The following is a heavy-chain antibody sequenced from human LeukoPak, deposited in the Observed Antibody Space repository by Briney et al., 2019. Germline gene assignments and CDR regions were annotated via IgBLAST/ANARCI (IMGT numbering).Heavy chain of an antibody. CDR1: GFTFSGCA. D-gene: IGHD1-26*01. V-gene: IGHV3-73*01. Sequence: GGSLRLSCAASGFTFSGCAIHWVRQSSGKGLEWVGHIDKKDNFHATAYAASVQGRFSISRDDSKNTAFPHMNSLKTEDMALYYCTRDSGTYNWLDPWGQGTLVTVSS. J-gene: IGHJ5*02. CDR3: TRDSGTYNWLDP. CDR2: IDKKDNFHAT.